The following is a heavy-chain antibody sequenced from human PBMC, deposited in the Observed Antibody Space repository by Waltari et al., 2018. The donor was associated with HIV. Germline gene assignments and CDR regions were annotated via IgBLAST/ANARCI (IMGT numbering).Heavy chain of an antibody. V-gene: IGHV3-33*01. CDR2: IWYDGENK. D-gene: IGHD3-22*01. Sequence: QVQLVESGGGVVQPGRPLRPSCASSGFTCRNFAMPWVRQGPGKGLGWVAVIWYDGENKYYADSVKGRFTISRDNSKNTLYLQMNSLRVEDTAVYYCARGGYYYDISGYYHYWGQGTLVTVSS. J-gene: IGHJ4*02. CDR3: ARGGYYYDISGYYHY. CDR1: GFTCRNFA.